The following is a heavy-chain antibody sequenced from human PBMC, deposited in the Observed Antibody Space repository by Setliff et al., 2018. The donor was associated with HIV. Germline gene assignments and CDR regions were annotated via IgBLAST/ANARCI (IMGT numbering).Heavy chain of an antibody. V-gene: IGHV3-48*04. CDR1: GFTFSSYS. Sequence: PGGSLRLSCAASGFTFSSYSMNWVRQAPGKGLEWVSYISSSSSTIYYADSVKGRFTISRDNSKNTLHLELNNLRPEDTAVYYCARDGGGYNYGSVRYFDYWSQGTLVTVSS. CDR2: ISSSSSTI. CDR3: ARDGGGYNYGSVRYFDY. D-gene: IGHD5-18*01. J-gene: IGHJ4*02.